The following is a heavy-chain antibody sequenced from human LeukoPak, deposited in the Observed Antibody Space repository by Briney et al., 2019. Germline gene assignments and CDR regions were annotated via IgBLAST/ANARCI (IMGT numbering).Heavy chain of an antibody. CDR1: GGSFSGYY. CDR3: ARGAALGYYGMDV. V-gene: IGHV4-34*01. Sequence: SETLSLTCAVYGGSFSGYYWSWIRQPPGKGLEWIGEINHSGSTNYNPSLKSRVTISVDTSKNQFSLKLSSVTAADTAVYYCARGAALGYYGMDVWGKGTTVTVSS. J-gene: IGHJ6*04. D-gene: IGHD6-6*01. CDR2: INHSGST.